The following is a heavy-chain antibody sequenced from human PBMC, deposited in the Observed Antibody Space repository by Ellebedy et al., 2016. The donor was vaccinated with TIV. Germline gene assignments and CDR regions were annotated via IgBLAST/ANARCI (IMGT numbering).Heavy chain of an antibody. CDR2: IIPILGIA. CDR3: ARGRGAASWYFDL. Sequence: ASVKVSCKASGGTFSSYAISWVRQAPGQGLEWMGGIIPILGIANYAQKFQGRVTMTRDTSTSTVYMELSSLRSEDTAVYYCARGRGAASWYFDLWGRGTLLTVSS. J-gene: IGHJ2*01. D-gene: IGHD3-10*01. CDR1: GGTFSSYA. V-gene: IGHV1-69*10.